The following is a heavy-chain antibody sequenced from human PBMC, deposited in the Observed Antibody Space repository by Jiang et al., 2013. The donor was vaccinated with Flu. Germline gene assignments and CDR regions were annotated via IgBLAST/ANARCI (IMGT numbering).Heavy chain of an antibody. CDR1: GFTFSSYG. V-gene: IGHV3-30*02. Sequence: VQLVESGGGVVQPGGSLRLSCAASGFTFSSYGMHWVRQAPGKGLEWVAFIRYDGSNKYYADSVKGRFTISRDNSKNTLYLQMNSLRAEDTAVYYCAKDRISYFDYWGQGTLVTVSS. CDR3: AKDRISYFDY. CDR2: IRYDGSNK. D-gene: IGHD2/OR15-2a*01. J-gene: IGHJ4*02.